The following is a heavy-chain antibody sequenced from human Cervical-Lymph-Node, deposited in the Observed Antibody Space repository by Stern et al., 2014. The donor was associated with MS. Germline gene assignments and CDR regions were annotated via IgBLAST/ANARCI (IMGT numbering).Heavy chain of an antibody. J-gene: IGHJ6*02. Sequence: VQLVESGGDVVQPGRSLRLSCAASRFSISDYAMHWVRQAPGKGLEWVATISYDGSSKRYADSVKGRFTISRDNIKNTVHVQMNSLRAEDTAVYYCTREDCSGGSCRGMDVWGQGTTVTVSS. D-gene: IGHD2-15*01. V-gene: IGHV3-30-3*01. CDR1: RFSISDYA. CDR3: TREDCSGGSCRGMDV. CDR2: ISYDGSSK.